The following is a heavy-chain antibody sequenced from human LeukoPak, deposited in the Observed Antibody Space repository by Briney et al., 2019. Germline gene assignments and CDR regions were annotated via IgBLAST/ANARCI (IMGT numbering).Heavy chain of an antibody. D-gene: IGHD4-17*01. CDR1: GFTFSSSA. CDR3: AKDSGDYRSGGFDY. J-gene: IGHJ4*02. CDR2: ISGSGDRT. Sequence: PGGSLRLSCAASGFTFSSSAMNWVRQAPGKGLEWVSTISGSGDRTYYADSVKGRFTISRDNSKNTLYLQMNSLRAEDTAVYYCAKDSGDYRSGGFDYWGQGTLVTVSS. V-gene: IGHV3-23*01.